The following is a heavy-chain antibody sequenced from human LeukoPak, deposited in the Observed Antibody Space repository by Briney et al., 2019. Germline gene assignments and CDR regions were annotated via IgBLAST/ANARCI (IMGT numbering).Heavy chain of an antibody. CDR3: AAHSSSWSPYYSYFALNV. V-gene: IGHV4-59*01. Sequence: SSETLSLTCTVSGGSISNFYWSWIRQPPGKGLEWIGYIYSSGSTNYNPSLKSRVTMSEDTSKNQVSLKLRSVTAADAAVYYCAAHSSSWSPYYSYFALNVWGQGTTVAASS. D-gene: IGHD6-13*01. J-gene: IGHJ6*02. CDR1: GGSISNFY. CDR2: IYSSGST.